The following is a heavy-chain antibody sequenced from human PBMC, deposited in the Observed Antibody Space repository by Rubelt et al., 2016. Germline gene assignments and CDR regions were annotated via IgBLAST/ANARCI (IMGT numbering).Heavy chain of an antibody. Sequence: EVQLVESGGGLVKPGGSLRLSCAASGFTFSNAWMNWVRQAPGKGLEWVGRIKSKTDGGPTDYAEPVKGRFTISRDDSKNTLYLQMNSLKTEDTAVYYCTTDTAMDNDFDYWGQGTLVTVSS. J-gene: IGHJ4*02. V-gene: IGHV3-15*07. D-gene: IGHD5-18*01. CDR2: IKSKTDGGPT. CDR3: TTDTAMDNDFDY. CDR1: GFTFSNAW.